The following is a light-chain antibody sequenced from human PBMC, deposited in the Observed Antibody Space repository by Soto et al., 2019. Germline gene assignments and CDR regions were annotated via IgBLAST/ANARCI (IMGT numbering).Light chain of an antibody. CDR2: SNN. CDR3: AAWDDSLNGQVV. V-gene: IGLV1-44*01. CDR1: SSNIGSNT. J-gene: IGLJ2*01. Sequence: VLTQPPSASGTPGQRVTISCSGSSSNIGSNTVNWYQQLPGTAPKLLIYSNNQRPSGVPDRFSGSKSGTSASLAISGLQSEDEADYYCAAWDDSLNGQVVFGGGTKVTVL.